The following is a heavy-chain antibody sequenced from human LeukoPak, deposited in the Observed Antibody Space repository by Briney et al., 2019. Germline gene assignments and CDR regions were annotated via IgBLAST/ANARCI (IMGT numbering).Heavy chain of an antibody. V-gene: IGHV3-48*03. CDR1: GFTFSSYE. J-gene: IGHJ4*02. CDR2: ISSSGSTI. Sequence: PGGSLRLSCAASGFTFSSYEMNWVRQAPGKGLEWVSYISSSGSTIYYADSVKGRFTISRDNAKNSLYLQMNSLRAEDTAVYYCARGYSSSWYGGDYWGQGTLVTVSS. CDR3: ARGYSSSWYGGDY. D-gene: IGHD6-13*01.